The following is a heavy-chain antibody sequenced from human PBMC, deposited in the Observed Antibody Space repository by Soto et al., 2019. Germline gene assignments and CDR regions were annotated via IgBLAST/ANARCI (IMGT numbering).Heavy chain of an antibody. V-gene: IGHV5-51*04. Sequence: GESLKISCKGSGYSFTSYWIGWVRQMPGKGLEWMGIIYPGDSDTRYSPSFQGQVTISADKPISTAYLQWSSLKASDTAMYYCARGYCSGGSCWYYFYYWGQGTLVTVSS. D-gene: IGHD2-15*01. CDR3: ARGYCSGGSCWYYFYY. CDR2: IYPGDSDT. J-gene: IGHJ4*02. CDR1: GYSFTSYW.